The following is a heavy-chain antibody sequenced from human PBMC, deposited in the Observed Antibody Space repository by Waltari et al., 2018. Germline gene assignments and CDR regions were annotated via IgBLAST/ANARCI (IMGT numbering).Heavy chain of an antibody. CDR3: AKDSPLRSYDY. J-gene: IGHJ4*02. Sequence: EVQLLESGGGLVPPGGSLRLSCAASGFPFSSYAMSWVRQAPGKGLEWVSVIYSGGSTYYADSVKGRFTISRDNSKNTLYLQMNSLRAEDTAVYYCAKDSPLRSYDYWGQGTLVTVSS. CDR1: GFPFSSYA. CDR2: IYSGGST. V-gene: IGHV3-23*03.